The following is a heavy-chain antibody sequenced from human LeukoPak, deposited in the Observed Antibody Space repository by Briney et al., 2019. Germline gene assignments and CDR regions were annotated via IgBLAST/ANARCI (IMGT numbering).Heavy chain of an antibody. CDR1: GFTFSSYS. J-gene: IGHJ4*02. V-gene: IGHV3-30*03. CDR2: ISAEGDIQ. D-gene: IGHD3-10*01. CDR3: TRDMIRGVPDYIDY. Sequence: GGSLRLSCAASGFTFSSYSINWVRQAPGKGLEWVAAISAEGDIQIYLDSVMGRFTISRDNSKSTLYLQMNSLRIEDTGFYYCTRDMIRGVPDYIDYWGQGTLVTVSS.